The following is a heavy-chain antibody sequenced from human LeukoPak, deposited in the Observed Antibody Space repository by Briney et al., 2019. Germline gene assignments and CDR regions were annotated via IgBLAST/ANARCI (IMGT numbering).Heavy chain of an antibody. Sequence: PGGSLRLSCTASGFTFSGHWMSWVRQAPGKGLEWVASIRQDGSEKHYVDSVEGRFIISRDNAKNSLHLQMISLRAEDTAVYYCAKGSSRPPNAFDIWGQGTLVTVSS. D-gene: IGHD6-6*01. CDR3: AKGSSRPPNAFDI. CDR1: GFTFSGHW. J-gene: IGHJ3*02. CDR2: IRQDGSEK. V-gene: IGHV3-7*01.